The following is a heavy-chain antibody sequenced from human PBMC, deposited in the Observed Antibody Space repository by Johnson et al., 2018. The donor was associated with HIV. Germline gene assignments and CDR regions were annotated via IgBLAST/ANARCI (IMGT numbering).Heavy chain of an antibody. CDR2: INWNGST. D-gene: IGHD1-26*01. CDR3: ARDGPRGSYGAFDI. Sequence: VQLVESGGGVVRPGGSLRLSCAASGFTFDDYGMTWVRQAPGKGLEWVSGINWNGSTGYADSVKGRFTISRDNAKNSLYLQMNSLRAEDTALYYCARDGPRGSYGAFDIWGQGTMVTVSS. V-gene: IGHV3-20*04. CDR1: GFTFDDYG. J-gene: IGHJ3*02.